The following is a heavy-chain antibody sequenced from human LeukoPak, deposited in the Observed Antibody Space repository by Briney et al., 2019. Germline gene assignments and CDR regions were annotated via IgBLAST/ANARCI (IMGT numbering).Heavy chain of an antibody. V-gene: IGHV1-2*02. CDR1: GYTFTSYG. Sequence: ASVKVSCKASGYTFTSYGISWVRQAPGQGLEWMGWINPNSGGTNYAQKFQGRVTMTRDTSISTAYMELSRLRSDDTAVYYCARACSSTSCQPGGYYYYMDVWGKGTTVTVSS. J-gene: IGHJ6*03. CDR2: INPNSGGT. D-gene: IGHD2-2*01. CDR3: ARACSSTSCQPGGYYYYMDV.